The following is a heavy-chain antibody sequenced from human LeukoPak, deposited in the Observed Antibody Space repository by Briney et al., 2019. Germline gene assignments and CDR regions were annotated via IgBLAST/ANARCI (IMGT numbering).Heavy chain of an antibody. CDR3: ARGTGIVVVPASFGGWFDP. CDR1: GYTFTSYG. CDR2: ISAYNGNT. V-gene: IGHV1-18*01. D-gene: IGHD2-2*01. J-gene: IGHJ5*02. Sequence: ASVKVSCKASGYTFTSYGISWVRQAPGQGLEWMGWISAYNGNTNYAQKLQGRVTMTTDTSTSTAYMELRSLRSDDTDVYYCARGTGIVVVPASFGGWFDPWGQGTLVTVSS.